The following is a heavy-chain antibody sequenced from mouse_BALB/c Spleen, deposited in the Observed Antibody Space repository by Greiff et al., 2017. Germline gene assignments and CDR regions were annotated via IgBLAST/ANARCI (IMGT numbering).Heavy chain of an antibody. CDR3: ARSGHYYGSSYDYAMDY. D-gene: IGHD1-1*01. CDR2: ISSGGGNT. J-gene: IGHJ4*01. Sequence: EVQLVESGGGLVKPGGSLKLSCAASGFTFSSYTMSWVRQTPEKRLEWVATISSGGGNTYYPDSVKGRFTISRDNAKNNLYLQMSSLRSEDTALYYCARSGHYYGSSYDYAMDYWGQGTSVTVSS. CDR1: GFTFSSYT. V-gene: IGHV5-9*03.